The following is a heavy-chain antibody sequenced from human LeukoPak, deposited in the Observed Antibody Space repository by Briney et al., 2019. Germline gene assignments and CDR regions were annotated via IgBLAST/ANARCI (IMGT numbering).Heavy chain of an antibody. V-gene: IGHV3-23*01. CDR1: GFTFSSYA. CDR2: ISGSGGST. CDR3: AKDGGYRSSTSCHLRPYYFDY. Sequence: PGGSLRLSCAASGFTFSSYAMSWVRQAPGKGLEWVPAISGSGGSTYYADSVKGRFTISRDNSKNTLYLQMNSLRAEDTAVYYCAKDGGYRSSTSCHLRPYYFDYWGQGTLVTVSS. J-gene: IGHJ4*02. D-gene: IGHD2-2*01.